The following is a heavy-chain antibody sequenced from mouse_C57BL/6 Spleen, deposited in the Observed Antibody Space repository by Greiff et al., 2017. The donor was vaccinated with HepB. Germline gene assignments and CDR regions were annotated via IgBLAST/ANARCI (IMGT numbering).Heavy chain of an antibody. J-gene: IGHJ4*01. CDR2: IYPGSGGT. Sequence: QVQLQQSGAELVRPGTSVKVSCKASGYAFTNYLIEWVKQRPGQGLEWIGVIYPGSGGTNYNEKFKGKATLTADKSSSTAYMQLSSLKSEDSAVYVCARYYGSSYYYAMDYWGQGTSVTVSS. V-gene: IGHV1-54*01. D-gene: IGHD1-1*01. CDR1: GYAFTNYL. CDR3: ARYYGSSYYYAMDY.